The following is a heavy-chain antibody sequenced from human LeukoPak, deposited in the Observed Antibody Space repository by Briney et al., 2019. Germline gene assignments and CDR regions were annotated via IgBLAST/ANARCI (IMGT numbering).Heavy chain of an antibody. Sequence: EAGGSLRLSCAASGFTFGNYWMSWVRQAPGKGPEWVANIKQDGSVVHYVDSVKGRFTISRDNAKNSLNLQMNSLTVEDTAVYYRARWAGVSDLWGQGTLVTVSS. CDR3: ARWAGVSDL. CDR2: IKQDGSVV. D-gene: IGHD3-10*01. V-gene: IGHV3-7*01. J-gene: IGHJ5*02. CDR1: GFTFGNYW.